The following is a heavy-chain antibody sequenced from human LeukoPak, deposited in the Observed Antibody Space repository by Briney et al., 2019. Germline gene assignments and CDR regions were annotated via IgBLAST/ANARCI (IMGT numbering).Heavy chain of an antibody. CDR3: AGRAIFGVLEDY. V-gene: IGHV4-39*01. D-gene: IGHD3-3*01. CDR1: GDSISSSSYY. J-gene: IGHJ4*02. Sequence: PSETLSLTCTVSGDSISSSSYYWGWIRQPPGKGLEWIGSMYYSGSNYYNPSLKSRVTISVDTSKNQFSVKLSSVTAADTAVYYCAGRAIFGVLEDYWGQGTLVTVSS. CDR2: MYYSGSN.